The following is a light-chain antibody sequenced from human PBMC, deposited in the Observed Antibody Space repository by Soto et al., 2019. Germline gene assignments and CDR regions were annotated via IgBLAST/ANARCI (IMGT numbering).Light chain of an antibody. Sequence: EIVLTQSPATLSVSPGERATLSCRARQSVSSNLAWYQQKPGQAPRPLIYSASTRATGIPARFSGSGSGTEFTLTISSLQSEDFAIYYCLQYNNWWTFGQGTKVEIK. CDR2: SAS. CDR1: QSVSSN. J-gene: IGKJ1*01. CDR3: LQYNNWWT. V-gene: IGKV3-15*01.